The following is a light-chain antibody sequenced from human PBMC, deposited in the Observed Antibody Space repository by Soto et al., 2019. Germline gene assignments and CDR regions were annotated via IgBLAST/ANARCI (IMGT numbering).Light chain of an antibody. CDR3: QQYGSSPPRT. J-gene: IGKJ1*01. CDR2: GAS. Sequence: EIVVTQSPGTLSLSPGERATLSCRASQSVSSSNLAWYQQKPGQAPRLVIYGASNRATGIPDRFSGSGSGTDFTLTISRLEPEDFAVYYCQQYGSSPPRTFGQGTKVDIK. V-gene: IGKV3-20*01. CDR1: QSVSSSN.